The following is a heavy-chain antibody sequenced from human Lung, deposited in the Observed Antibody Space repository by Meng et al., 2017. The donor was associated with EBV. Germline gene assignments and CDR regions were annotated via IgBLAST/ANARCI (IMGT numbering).Heavy chain of an antibody. CDR3: ARDLPGGTKGTWLDL. Sequence: HVQFVQCGAEVKKPGASVKVSCKGSGYIFNNDGVSWVRQAPGQGPEWMGWISAYNGNTNYAQNFQGRFTMTTDTSTSTAYMELRSLRSDDTAVYYCARDLPGGTKGTWLDLWGQGTLVTVSS. CDR2: ISAYNGNT. V-gene: IGHV1-18*01. J-gene: IGHJ5*02. D-gene: IGHD1-14*01. CDR1: GYIFNNDG.